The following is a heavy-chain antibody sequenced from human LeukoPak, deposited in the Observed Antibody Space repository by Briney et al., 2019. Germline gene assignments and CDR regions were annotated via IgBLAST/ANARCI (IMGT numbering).Heavy chain of an antibody. CDR2: IYPGDSDT. V-gene: IGHV5-51*01. J-gene: IGHJ3*02. Sequence: GESLKISCKGSGYSFTSYWTGWVRQMPGKGLEWMGIIYPGDSDTRYSPSFQGQVTISADKSISTAYLQWSSLKASDTAMYYCARPRDSGYDAFDIWGQGTMVTVSS. CDR3: ARPRDSGYDAFDI. CDR1: GYSFTSYW. D-gene: IGHD3-22*01.